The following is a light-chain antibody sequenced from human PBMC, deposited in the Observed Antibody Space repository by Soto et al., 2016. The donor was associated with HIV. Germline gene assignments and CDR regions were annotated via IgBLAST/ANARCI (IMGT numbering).Light chain of an antibody. CDR2: GKN. V-gene: IGLV3-19*01. J-gene: IGLJ2*01. Sequence: SSELTQDPAVSVALGQTVRITCQGDSLRSYYASWYQQMPGQAPVLVIYGKNNRPSGIPDRFSGSSSGNTASLTITGAQAEDEADYYCNSRDSSGNHPFGGGTKLTVL. CDR3: NSRDSSGNHP. CDR1: SLRSYY.